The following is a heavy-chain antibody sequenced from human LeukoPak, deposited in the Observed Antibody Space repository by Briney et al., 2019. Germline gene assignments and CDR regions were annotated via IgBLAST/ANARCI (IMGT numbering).Heavy chain of an antibody. J-gene: IGHJ5*02. D-gene: IGHD6-6*01. V-gene: IGHV1-69*02. Sequence: SVKVSCKASGGTFSSYTISWVRQAPGQGLEWMGRIIPILGIANYAQKFQGRVTITADKSTSTAYMELSSLGSEDTAVYYCARASIAARHWFDPWGQGTLVTVSS. CDR1: GGTFSSYT. CDR3: ARASIAARHWFDP. CDR2: IIPILGIA.